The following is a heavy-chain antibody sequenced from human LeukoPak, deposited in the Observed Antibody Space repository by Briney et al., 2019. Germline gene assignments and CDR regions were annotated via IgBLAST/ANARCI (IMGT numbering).Heavy chain of an antibody. CDR3: AKVDSSGFDAFDI. CDR2: ISGSGGST. CDR1: GFTFSSYA. J-gene: IGHJ3*02. Sequence: GGSLRLSCAASGFTFSSYAMSWVRQAPGKGLEGVSAISGSGGSTYYADSVKGRFTISRDNSKNTLYLQMNSLRAEDTAVYYCAKVDSSGFDAFDIWGQGTMVTVSS. V-gene: IGHV3-23*01. D-gene: IGHD3-22*01.